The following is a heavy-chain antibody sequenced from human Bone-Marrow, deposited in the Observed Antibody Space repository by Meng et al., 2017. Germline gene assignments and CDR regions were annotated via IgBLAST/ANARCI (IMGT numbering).Heavy chain of an antibody. CDR3: ARTRGYSYGYYGY. Sequence: QVQLQQWGAGLLKTSETLSLPCAVYGGSFSGYYWSWIRQPPGKGLEWIGEINHSGSTNYNPSLKSRVTISVDTSKNQFSLKLSSVTAADTAVYYCARTRGYSYGYYGYWGQGTLVTVSS. D-gene: IGHD5-18*01. CDR1: GGSFSGYY. J-gene: IGHJ4*02. V-gene: IGHV4-34*01. CDR2: INHSGST.